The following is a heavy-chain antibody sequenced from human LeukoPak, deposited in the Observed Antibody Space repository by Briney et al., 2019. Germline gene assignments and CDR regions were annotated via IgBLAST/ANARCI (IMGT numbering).Heavy chain of an antibody. J-gene: IGHJ6*02. CDR1: GYTFTSYG. D-gene: IGHD3-3*01. CDR2: MNPNSGNT. Sequence: ASVKVSCKASGYTFTSYGMNWVRQAPGQGLEWMGWMNPNSGNTGYAQKFQGRVTMTRNTSISTAYMELSSLRSEDTAVYYCARGLYYDFWSGYWDYYGMDVWGQGTTVTVSS. CDR3: ARGLYYDFWSGYWDYYGMDV. V-gene: IGHV1-8*02.